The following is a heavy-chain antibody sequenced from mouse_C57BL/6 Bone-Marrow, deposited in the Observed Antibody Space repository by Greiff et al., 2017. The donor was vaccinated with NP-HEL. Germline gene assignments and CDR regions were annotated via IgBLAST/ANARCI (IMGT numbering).Heavy chain of an antibody. V-gene: IGHV1-4*01. Sequence: VQLQQSGAELSRPGASVKMSCKASGYTFTSYTMHWVKQRPGQGLEWIGYINPSSGYTKYNQKFKDKATLTADKSSSTAYMQLSSLTSEDSAVYYCARRKNYYAMDYWGQGTSVTVSS. CDR1: GYTFTSYT. CDR3: ARRKNYYAMDY. CDR2: INPSSGYT. J-gene: IGHJ4*01.